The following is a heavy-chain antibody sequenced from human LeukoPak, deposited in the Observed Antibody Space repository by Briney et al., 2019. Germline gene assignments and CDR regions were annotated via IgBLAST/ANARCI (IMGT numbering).Heavy chain of an antibody. CDR3: AKDLGEYYYYYGMDV. CDR2: ISYDGSNK. CDR1: GFTFSSYG. J-gene: IGHJ6*04. D-gene: IGHD3-10*01. Sequence: PGGSLRLSCAASGFTFSSYGMHWVRQAPGKGLEWVAVISYDGSNKYYADSVKGRFTISRDNSKNTLYLQMNGLRAEDTAVYYCAKDLGEYYYYYGMDVWGKGTTVTVSS. V-gene: IGHV3-30*18.